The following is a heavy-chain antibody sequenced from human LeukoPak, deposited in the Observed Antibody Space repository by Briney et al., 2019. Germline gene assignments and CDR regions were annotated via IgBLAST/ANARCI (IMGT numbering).Heavy chain of an antibody. CDR3: ARGDSYYYYMDV. V-gene: IGHV1-2*06. CDR1: GYTFAGYY. J-gene: IGHJ6*03. D-gene: IGHD5-24*01. Sequence: RASVKVSCKASGYTFAGYYMHWVRQAPGQGLEWMGRINPNSGGTNYAQKFQGRVTMTRDTSISTAYMELSRLRSYDTAVYYCARGDSYYYYMDVWGKETTVTVSS. CDR2: INPNSGGT.